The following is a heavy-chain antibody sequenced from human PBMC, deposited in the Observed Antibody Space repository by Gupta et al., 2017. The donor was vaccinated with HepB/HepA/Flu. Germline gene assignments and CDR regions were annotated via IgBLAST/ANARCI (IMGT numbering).Heavy chain of an antibody. V-gene: IGHV4-39*01. CDR3: ARRLPGYSSGIPFDY. Sequence: SIYYNPSLRSRVTISVDTSKNQFSLKLTSVTAADTAVYYCARRLPGYSSGIPFDYWGQGTLVTVSS. J-gene: IGHJ4*02. CDR2: SI. D-gene: IGHD2-15*01.